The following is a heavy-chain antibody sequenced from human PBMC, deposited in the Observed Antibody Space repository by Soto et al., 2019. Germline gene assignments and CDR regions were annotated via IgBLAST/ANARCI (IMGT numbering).Heavy chain of an antibody. CDR3: ARKAVPDF. V-gene: IGHV3-30-3*01. CDR2: ITYDATNE. Sequence: LRLSCAASGFSFSKYAMHWVRQAPGKGLEWVTVITYDATNEYYADSVKGRFTISRDNSNNTLSLHMSSLRLADTAVYYCARKAVPDFWGQGTLVTVSS. J-gene: IGHJ4*02. CDR1: GFSFSKYA. D-gene: IGHD6-19*01.